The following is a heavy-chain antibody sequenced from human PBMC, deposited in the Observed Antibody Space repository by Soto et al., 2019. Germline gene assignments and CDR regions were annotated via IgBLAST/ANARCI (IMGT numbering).Heavy chain of an antibody. CDR3: VAWSVNNF. CDR2: TNEDGSEK. V-gene: IGHV3-7*01. Sequence: GGSLRLSCAGSGFTFSSYWMSWVRQAPGHGLEWVAHTNEDGSEKRYVDAVKGRFTISRDNGRNSLYLQMNSLRVEDTALYYCVAWSVNNFWGQGSSVTGSS. J-gene: IGHJ4*02. CDR1: GFTFSSYW. D-gene: IGHD2-8*02.